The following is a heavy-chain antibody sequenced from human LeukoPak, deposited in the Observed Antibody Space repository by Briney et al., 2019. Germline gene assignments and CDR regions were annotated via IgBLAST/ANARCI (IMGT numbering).Heavy chain of an antibody. CDR3: ARENDRYGRIDY. CDR1: GGSISSYF. Sequence: SETLSLTCSVSGGSISSYFWNWIRQPPGKGLEWIAHIHDSGTTHYNPSLKGRVTLSMDPSKSQFSLRLSSVTAADTAVYYCARENDRYGRIDYWGQGTQVTVSS. V-gene: IGHV4-59*01. D-gene: IGHD5-18*01. CDR2: IHDSGTT. J-gene: IGHJ4*02.